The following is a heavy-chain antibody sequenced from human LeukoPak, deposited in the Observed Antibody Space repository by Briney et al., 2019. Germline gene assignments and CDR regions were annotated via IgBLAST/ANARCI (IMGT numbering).Heavy chain of an antibody. D-gene: IGHD5-18*01. Sequence: ASVTVSCKASGGTFSSYAISWVRQAPGQGLEWMGGIIPIFGTANYAQKFQGRVTITADESTSTAYMELSSLRSEDTAVYYCARGGHTAMVNSDAFDIWGQGTMVTVSS. CDR1: GGTFSSYA. V-gene: IGHV1-69*13. CDR2: IIPIFGTA. J-gene: IGHJ3*02. CDR3: ARGGHTAMVNSDAFDI.